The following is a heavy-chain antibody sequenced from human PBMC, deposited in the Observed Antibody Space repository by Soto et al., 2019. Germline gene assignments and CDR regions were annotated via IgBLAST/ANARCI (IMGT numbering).Heavy chain of an antibody. CDR1: GYTFTSYY. Sequence: ASVKVSCKASGYTFTSYYMHWVRQAPGQRLEWMGWINAGNGNTKYSQKFQGRVTITRDTSASTAYMELSSLRSEDTAVYYCATTSAYDFWSGSPYNWFDPWGQGTLVTVSS. V-gene: IGHV1-3*01. J-gene: IGHJ5*02. CDR2: INAGNGNT. CDR3: ATTSAYDFWSGSPYNWFDP. D-gene: IGHD3-3*01.